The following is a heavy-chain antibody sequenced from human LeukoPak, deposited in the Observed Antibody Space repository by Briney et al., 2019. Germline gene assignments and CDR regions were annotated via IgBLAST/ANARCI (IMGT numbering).Heavy chain of an antibody. V-gene: IGHV4-38-2*02. CDR2: IYHSGST. CDR1: GYSISSGYY. CDR3: ARETTVVTPGRSDVFDI. D-gene: IGHD4-23*01. Sequence: SETLSLTCTVSGYSISSGYYWGWIRPPPGKGLEWIGSIYHSGSTYYNPSLKSRVTISVDTSKNQFSLKLSSVTAADTAVYYCARETTVVTPGRSDVFDIWGQGTMVTVSS. J-gene: IGHJ3*02.